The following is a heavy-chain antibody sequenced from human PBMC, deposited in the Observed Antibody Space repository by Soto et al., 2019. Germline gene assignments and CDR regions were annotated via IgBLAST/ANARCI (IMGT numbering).Heavy chain of an antibody. CDR1: GGTFSSYA. J-gene: IGHJ6*02. CDR2: IVPIFRIA. D-gene: IGHD6-6*01. CDR3: AGPPDRSEGYSRSSYYYYGMDV. Sequence: QVQLVQSGAEVRKPGSSVKVSCKASGGTFSSYAISWVRQAPGQGLEWMGGIVPIFRIAKYEQKFQGRVTITADESTRTAYMELSSLRSEDTAVYYCAGPPDRSEGYSRSSYYYYGMDVWGQGTTVTVSS. V-gene: IGHV1-69*01.